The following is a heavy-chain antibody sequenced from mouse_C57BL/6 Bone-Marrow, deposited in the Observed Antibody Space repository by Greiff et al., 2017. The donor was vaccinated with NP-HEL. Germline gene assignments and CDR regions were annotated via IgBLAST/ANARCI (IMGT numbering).Heavy chain of an antibody. CDR3: ARGLRGTPYYYAMDD. Sequence: QVQLQQSGAELVRPGTSVKMSCKASGYTFTNYWIGWAKQRPGHGLAWLGDIYPGGGYTNYNEKFKGKATLTADKSSRTAYMQFSSLTSEDSAIYYCARGLRGTPYYYAMDDWGQGTSVTVSS. D-gene: IGHD2-4*01. CDR1: GYTFTNYW. J-gene: IGHJ4*01. V-gene: IGHV1-63*01. CDR2: IYPGGGYT.